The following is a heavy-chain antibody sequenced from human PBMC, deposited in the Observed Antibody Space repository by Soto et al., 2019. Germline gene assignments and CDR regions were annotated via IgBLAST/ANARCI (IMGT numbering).Heavy chain of an antibody. CDR1: GFSFNTHG. D-gene: IGHD2-15*01. Sequence: QVHLVESGGGVVQPGRSLRLSCAASGFSFNTHGMHWVRQAPGKGLEWVAVIWHDGSNKSYGDSVKGRFPISRENSKITLSLPMNSLRAEDTAIYYCARYSGPASATWLDHWGQGTLVTVSS. V-gene: IGHV3-33*01. J-gene: IGHJ5*02. CDR3: ARYSGPASATWLDH. CDR2: IWHDGSNK.